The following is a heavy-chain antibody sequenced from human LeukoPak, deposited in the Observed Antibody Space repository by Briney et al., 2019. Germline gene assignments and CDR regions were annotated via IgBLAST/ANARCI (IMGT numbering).Heavy chain of an antibody. D-gene: IGHD1-26*01. CDR3: ASYISKWVGATDYYYYGMDV. CDR1: GGTFSSYA. V-gene: IGHV1-69*13. CDR2: IIPIFGTA. Sequence: GASVKVSCKASGGTFSSYAISWVRQAPGQGLEWMGGIIPIFGTANYAQKFQGRVTITADESTSTAYMELSSLRSEDTAVYYCASYISKWVGATDYYYYGMDVWGQGTTVTVSS. J-gene: IGHJ6*02.